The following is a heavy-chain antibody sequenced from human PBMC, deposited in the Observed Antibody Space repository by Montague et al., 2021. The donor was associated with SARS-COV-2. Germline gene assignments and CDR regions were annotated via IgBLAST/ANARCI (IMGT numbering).Heavy chain of an antibody. CDR3: ARGYYDILTGYLDASDI. J-gene: IGHJ3*02. D-gene: IGHD3-9*01. CDR2: IDWDDDK. V-gene: IGHV2-70*11. Sequence: PALVKPTQTLTLTCTFSGFSLSTSGMCVSWIRQPPGKALEWLARIDWDDDKYYSTSLKTRLTISKDTSKNQVVLTMTNMDPVDTATYYCARGYYDILTGYLDASDIWGQGTMVTASS. CDR1: GFSLSTSGMC.